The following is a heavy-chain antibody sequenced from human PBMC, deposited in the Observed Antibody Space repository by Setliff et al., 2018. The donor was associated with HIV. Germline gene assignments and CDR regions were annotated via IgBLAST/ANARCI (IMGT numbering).Heavy chain of an antibody. Sequence: GESLKISCKGFGYRFTSYWIGWARHMPGKGLEWMGIIYPSDSDTRYSPSFQGQVTISADKSISTAYLQWSSLKASDTAMYYCARQRYYDSSPFDYWGQGTLVTVSS. CDR3: ARQRYYDSSPFDY. V-gene: IGHV5-51*01. CDR2: IYPSDSDT. D-gene: IGHD3-22*01. CDR1: GYRFTSYW. J-gene: IGHJ4*02.